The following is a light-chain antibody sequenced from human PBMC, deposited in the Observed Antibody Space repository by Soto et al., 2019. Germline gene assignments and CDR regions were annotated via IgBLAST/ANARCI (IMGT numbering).Light chain of an antibody. Sequence: QSVLTQPASVSGSPGQSITISCTGTSSDVGGCSYVSWYQQHPGKAPKLMIYEVSYRPSGVSNRFSGSKSGNTASLTISGLQAEDEADYFCNSYGSTSTRYVFGTGTKLTVL. J-gene: IGLJ1*01. CDR1: SSDVGGCSY. V-gene: IGLV2-14*01. CDR2: EVS. CDR3: NSYGSTSTRYV.